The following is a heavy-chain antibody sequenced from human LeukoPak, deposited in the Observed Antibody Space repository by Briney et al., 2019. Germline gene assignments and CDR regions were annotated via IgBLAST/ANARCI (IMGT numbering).Heavy chain of an antibody. J-gene: IGHJ3*02. Sequence: SETPSLTCTVSGGSIRSDGYYWTWIRQHPGKGLEWVGYIFHTGTTYYNPSLQSRVTISVDTSKNQFSLKLNFVTAADTAVYYCARDLSAYDFSSRGAFDIWGPGTMVAVSS. V-gene: IGHV4-31*03. CDR1: GGSIRSDGYY. CDR2: IFHTGTT. CDR3: ARDLSAYDFSSRGAFDI. D-gene: IGHD5-12*01.